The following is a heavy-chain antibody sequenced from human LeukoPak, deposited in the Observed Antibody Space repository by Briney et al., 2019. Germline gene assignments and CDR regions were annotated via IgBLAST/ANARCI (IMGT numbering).Heavy chain of an antibody. Sequence: PSETLSLTCAVSGGSISSTNWWTWVRQPPGKGLEWIGSIYDSGSTYYNPSLKSRVTISVDTSKNQFSLKLNSVTAADTAVYYCARHYGPWGQGTLVTVSS. CDR3: ARHYGP. J-gene: IGHJ5*02. CDR1: GGSISSTNW. CDR2: IYDSGST. V-gene: IGHV4-39*01. D-gene: IGHD3-10*01.